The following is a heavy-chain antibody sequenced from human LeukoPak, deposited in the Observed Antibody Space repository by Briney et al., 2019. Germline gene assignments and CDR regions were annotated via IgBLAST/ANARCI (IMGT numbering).Heavy chain of an antibody. CDR3: ARGRTVTTGINAFDI. V-gene: IGHV4-59*12. D-gene: IGHD4-17*01. Sequence: PSETLSLTCTVSGASISSYYWSWIRQPPGKGLEWIGDIYDSGSTNYNPSLKSRVTMSLDTSENQFSLKLSSVTAADTAVYYCARGRTVTTGINAFDIWGQGTMVTVSS. CDR1: GASISSYY. CDR2: IYDSGST. J-gene: IGHJ3*02.